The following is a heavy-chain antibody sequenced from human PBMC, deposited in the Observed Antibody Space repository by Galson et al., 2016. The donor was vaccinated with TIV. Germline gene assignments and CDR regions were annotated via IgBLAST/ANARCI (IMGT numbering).Heavy chain of an antibody. CDR1: GFTFGVYG. CDR2: ISSRDGTA. Sequence: SLRLSCAASGFTFGVYGMSWVRQAPGKGLEWVSVISSRDGTAYYADSVKSRFTISRDNAKNTLYLQMNTLRAEDTAIYYCANERGYCSGGSRYAGLYFDYWGQGSLVTVSS. CDR3: ANERGYCSGGSRYAGLYFDY. D-gene: IGHD2-8*02. V-gene: IGHV3-23*01. J-gene: IGHJ4*02.